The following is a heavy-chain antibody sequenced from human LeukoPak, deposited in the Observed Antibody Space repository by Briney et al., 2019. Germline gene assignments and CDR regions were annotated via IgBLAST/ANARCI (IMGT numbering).Heavy chain of an antibody. Sequence: LRLSCAASGFTFSSYTMNWVRQHPGKGLEWIGYIYYSGSTYYSPSLKSRLTMSVDTSKNQFSLKLSSVTAADTAVYYCARDLGGGSFDFWGQGTLVTVSS. V-gene: IGHV4-31*02. D-gene: IGHD2-15*01. CDR1: GFTFSSYT. J-gene: IGHJ4*02. CDR2: IYYSGST. CDR3: ARDLGGGSFDF.